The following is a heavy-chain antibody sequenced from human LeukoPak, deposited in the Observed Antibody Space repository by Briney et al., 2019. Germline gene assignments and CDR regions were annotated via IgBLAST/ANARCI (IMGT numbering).Heavy chain of an antibody. J-gene: IGHJ6*02. D-gene: IGHD5-18*01. CDR1: GFTFSSYW. CDR3: ARHSYSDYHYYGMDV. CDR2: INSDGSST. Sequence: GGSLRLSCAASGFTFSSYWMHWVRQAPGKGLVWVSRINSDGSSTSYADSVKGRFTISRDNAKNTLYLQMNSLRAEDTAVYYCARHSYSDYHYYGMDVWGQGTTVTVSS. V-gene: IGHV3-74*01.